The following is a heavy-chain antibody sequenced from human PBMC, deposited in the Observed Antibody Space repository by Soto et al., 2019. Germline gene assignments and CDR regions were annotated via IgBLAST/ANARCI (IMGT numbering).Heavy chain of an antibody. V-gene: IGHV1-2*04. D-gene: IGHD3-10*01. Sequence: ASVKVSCKASGYTFTGYYMHWVRQAPGQGLEWMGWINPNSGGTNYAQKFQGWVTMTRDTSISTAYMELSRLRSDDTAVYYCARDQVRGVFNWFDPWGQGTLVTVSS. J-gene: IGHJ5*02. CDR1: GYTFTGYY. CDR3: ARDQVRGVFNWFDP. CDR2: INPNSGGT.